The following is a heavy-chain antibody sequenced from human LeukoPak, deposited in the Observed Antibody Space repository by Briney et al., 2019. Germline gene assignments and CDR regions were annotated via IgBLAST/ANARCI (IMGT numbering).Heavy chain of an antibody. D-gene: IGHD6-13*01. V-gene: IGHV4-39*01. J-gene: IGHJ4*02. CDR3: ARQAYSSSWPQFDY. Sequence: PSETLSLTCTVSGGSISSGSYYWGSIRQPPRKGLEWIGSIYYSGSTYYNPSLKSRVTISLDTSKNQFSLKLSCVTAADTAVYYCARQAYSSSWPQFDYWGQGTLVTVSS. CDR1: GGSISSGSYY. CDR2: IYYSGST.